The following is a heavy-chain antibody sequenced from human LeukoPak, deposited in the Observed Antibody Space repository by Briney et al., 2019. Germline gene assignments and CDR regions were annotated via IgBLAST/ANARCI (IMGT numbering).Heavy chain of an antibody. CDR3: AKNKLEYYDILTGYYGGYYYYGMDV. CDR1: GFTFSSYA. J-gene: IGHJ6*02. CDR2: ISGSGGST. V-gene: IGHV3-23*01. D-gene: IGHD3-9*01. Sequence: GGSLRLSCAASGFTFSSYAMSWVRQALGKGLEWVSAISGSGGSTYYADSVKGRFTISRDNSKNTLYLQMNSLRAEDTAVYYCAKNKLEYYDILTGYYGGYYYYGMDVWGQGTTVTVSS.